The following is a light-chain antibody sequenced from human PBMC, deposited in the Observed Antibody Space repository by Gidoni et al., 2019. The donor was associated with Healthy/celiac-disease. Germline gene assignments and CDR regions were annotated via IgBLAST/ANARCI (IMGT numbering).Light chain of an antibody. Sequence: DIQMTQSPFFLSASVGDRVTFTCRASQSISDYLHCCQQKTGKAPKVLINAASSLQSGVPSRFSGSGSGTDFILTISSLQPEDCATYYCQCDYTTPPLTFGGGTKVEIK. CDR1: QSISDY. J-gene: IGKJ4*01. CDR2: AAS. V-gene: IGKV1-39*02. CDR3: QCDYTTPPLT.